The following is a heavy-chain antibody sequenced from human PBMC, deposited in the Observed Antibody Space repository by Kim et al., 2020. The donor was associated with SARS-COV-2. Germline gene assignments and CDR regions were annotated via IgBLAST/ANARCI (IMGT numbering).Heavy chain of an antibody. Sequence: LSLTCAASGFTFSSYGMHWVRQAPGKGLEWVAVIWYDGSNKYYADSVKGRFTISRDNSKNTLHLQMNSLRAEDTAVYYCARDRTPSPGDYVWKRKYYYMDVWGKGTTVTVSS. D-gene: IGHD4-17*01. V-gene: IGHV3-33*01. CDR1: GFTFSSYG. CDR2: IWYDGSNK. CDR3: ARDRTPSPGDYVWKRKYYYMDV. J-gene: IGHJ6*03.